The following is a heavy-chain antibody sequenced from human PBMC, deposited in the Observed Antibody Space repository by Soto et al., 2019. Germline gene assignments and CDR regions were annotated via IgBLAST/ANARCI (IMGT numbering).Heavy chain of an antibody. Sequence: QVQLQESGPGLVKPSGTLSLTCAVSGVSIGSHDWWTWVRQPPGKGLEWIGESHQSGNTNYNSSLSSRVTISLDKSKNHFSLQLRSVTVADTAVYYCATRDTGRVYWGQGTLVNVSS. CDR1: GVSIGSHDW. CDR2: SHQSGNT. D-gene: IGHD5-18*01. J-gene: IGHJ4*02. V-gene: IGHV4-4*02. CDR3: ATRDTGRVY.